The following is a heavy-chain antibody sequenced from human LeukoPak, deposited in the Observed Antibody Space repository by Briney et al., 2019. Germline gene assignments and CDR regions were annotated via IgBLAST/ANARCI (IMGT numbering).Heavy chain of an antibody. Sequence: SVKVSCKASGYTFTGYYMHWVRQAPGQGLEWMGRIIPIFGTTNYAQKFQGRVTITTDESTSTAYMELSSLRSEDTAVYYCARTRWELTGAFDIWGQGTMVTVSS. CDR1: GYTFTGYY. V-gene: IGHV1-69*05. CDR3: ARTRWELTGAFDI. D-gene: IGHD1-26*01. CDR2: IIPIFGTT. J-gene: IGHJ3*02.